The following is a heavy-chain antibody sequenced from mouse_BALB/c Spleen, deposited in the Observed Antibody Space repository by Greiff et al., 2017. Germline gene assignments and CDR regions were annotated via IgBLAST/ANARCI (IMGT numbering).Heavy chain of an antibody. Sequence: EVKLMESGGGLVKPGGSLKLSCAASGFTFSSYAMSWVRQSPEKRLEWVAEISSGGSYTYYPDTVTGRFTISRDNAKNTLYLEMSSLRSEDTAMYYCAREEITKAMDYWGQGTSVTVSS. CDR3: AREEITKAMDY. CDR2: ISSGGSYT. CDR1: GFTFSSYA. D-gene: IGHD2-4*01. V-gene: IGHV5-9-4*01. J-gene: IGHJ4*01.